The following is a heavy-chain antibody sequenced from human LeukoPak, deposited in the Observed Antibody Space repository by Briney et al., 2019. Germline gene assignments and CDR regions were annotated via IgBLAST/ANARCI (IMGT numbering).Heavy chain of an antibody. CDR2: ISSSSSTI. J-gene: IGHJ4*02. V-gene: IGHV3-48*01. D-gene: IGHD3-22*01. Sequence: GGSLRLSCAASGFTFSSYSMNWVRQAPGKGLEWVSYISSSSSTIYYADSVKGRFTIYRDNAKNSLYLQINSLRAEDTAVYYCASGGYYYDSSGYLDYWGQGTLVTVSS. CDR3: ASGGYYYDSSGYLDY. CDR1: GFTFSSYS.